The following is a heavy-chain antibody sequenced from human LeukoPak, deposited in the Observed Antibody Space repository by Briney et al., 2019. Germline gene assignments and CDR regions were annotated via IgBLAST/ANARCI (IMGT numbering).Heavy chain of an antibody. CDR3: ARDTTYYDFWSGYHTYFDY. D-gene: IGHD3-3*01. J-gene: IGHJ4*02. Sequence: GGSLRLSCAASGFTFSDYYMSWIRQAPGKGLEWVSYVSSSGSTIYYADSVKGRFTISRDNAKNSLYPQMNSLRAEDTAVYYCARDTTYYDFWSGYHTYFDYWGQGTLVTVSS. CDR1: GFTFSDYY. V-gene: IGHV3-11*04. CDR2: VSSSGSTI.